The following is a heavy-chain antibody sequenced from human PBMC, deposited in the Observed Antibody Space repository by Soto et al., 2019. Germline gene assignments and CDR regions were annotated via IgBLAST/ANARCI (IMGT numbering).Heavy chain of an antibody. CDR2: FDPEDGET. J-gene: IGHJ4*02. CDR3: ATVRLVGATTGPVFPSDY. CDR1: GYTLTELS. Sequence: GASVKVSCKVSGYTLTELSMHWVRQAPGKGLEWMGGFDPEDGETIYAQKFQGRVTMTEDTSTDTAYMELSSLRSEDTAVYYCATVRLVGATTGPVFPSDYWGQGTLVTVSS. V-gene: IGHV1-24*01. D-gene: IGHD1-26*01.